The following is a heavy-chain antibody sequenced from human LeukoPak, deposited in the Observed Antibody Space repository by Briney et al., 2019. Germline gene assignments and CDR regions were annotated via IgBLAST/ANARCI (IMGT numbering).Heavy chain of an antibody. CDR1: GGSISSYY. J-gene: IGHJ4*02. CDR2: IYYSGTT. D-gene: IGHD4-17*01. CDR3: ARAPNERVTNSNMGPYYFDY. Sequence: SETLSLTCTVSGGSISSYYWSWIRQPPGKGLEWIGYIYYSGTTKYNPSLKSRVTISVDTSKNQFSLKLSSVTAADTAVYYCARAPNERVTNSNMGPYYFDYWGQGTLVTVSS. V-gene: IGHV4-59*12.